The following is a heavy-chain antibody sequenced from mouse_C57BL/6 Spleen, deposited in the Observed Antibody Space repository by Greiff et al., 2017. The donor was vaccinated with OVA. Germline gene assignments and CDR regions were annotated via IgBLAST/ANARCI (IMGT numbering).Heavy chain of an antibody. CDR1: GYTFTSYW. D-gene: IGHD1-1*01. Sequence: VQLQQPGAELVKPGASVKLSCKASGYTFTSYWMQWVKQRPGQGLEWIGEIDPSDSYTNYNQKFKGKATLTVDTSSSTAYMQLSSLTSEDSAVYYCARSPITTVVGGNYWGQGTTLTVSS. CDR2: IDPSDSYT. CDR3: ARSPITTVVGGNY. V-gene: IGHV1-50*01. J-gene: IGHJ2*01.